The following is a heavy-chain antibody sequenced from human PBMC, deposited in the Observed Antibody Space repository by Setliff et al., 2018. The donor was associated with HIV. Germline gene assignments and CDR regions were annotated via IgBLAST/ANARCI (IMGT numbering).Heavy chain of an antibody. D-gene: IGHD1-26*01. CDR1: GMSISGYY. V-gene: IGHV4-59*01. Sequence: PSETLSLTCRVSGMSISGYYWSWIRQSPGKGLERIGYIYYTGTTSYNPSLKSRVTIQVDTSNNRFSLNLRSATVADTAVYFCARDHELGAFDLWGQGTMVTVSS. CDR3: ARDHELGAFDL. CDR2: IYYTGTT. J-gene: IGHJ3*01.